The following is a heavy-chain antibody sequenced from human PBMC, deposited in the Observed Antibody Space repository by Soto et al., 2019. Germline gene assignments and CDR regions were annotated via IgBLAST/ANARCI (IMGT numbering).Heavy chain of an antibody. Sequence: NPSETLSLTCAVYGGSFSGYYWTWIRQPPGKGLEWIGDINHSGSTNYNSSLKSRVTISVDTSKNQLSLSLRSVTAADTAVYYCAREEVPQWFTRGYYGMDVWGQGTRSPSP. V-gene: IGHV4-34*01. J-gene: IGHJ6*02. CDR2: INHSGST. CDR3: AREEVPQWFTRGYYGMDV. CDR1: GGSFSGYY. D-gene: IGHD2-2*01.